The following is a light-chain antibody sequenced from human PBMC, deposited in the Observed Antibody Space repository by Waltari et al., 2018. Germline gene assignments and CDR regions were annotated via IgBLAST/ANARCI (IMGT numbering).Light chain of an antibody. J-gene: IGLJ2*01. CDR2: EVI. CDR1: SRDVGGSHY. Sequence: QSALPQPPPASGSPGHSVTISCTGTSRDVGGSHYVPWYQQHPGQAPKLLIYEVIQRPSGFPDRFSGSKSGNTASLTVSGLQAEDEADYFCSSYGGSNNVVFGGGTTLTVL. V-gene: IGLV2-8*01. CDR3: SSYGGSNNVV.